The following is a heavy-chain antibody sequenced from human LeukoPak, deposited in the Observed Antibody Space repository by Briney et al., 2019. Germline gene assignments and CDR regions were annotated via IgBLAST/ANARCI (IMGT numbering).Heavy chain of an antibody. D-gene: IGHD3-3*01. CDR2: IIPIFGTA. CDR1: GGTFSSYA. Sequence: SVKVSCKASGGTFSSYAISWVRQAPGQGLEWMGGIIPIFGTANYAQKFQGRVTITTDESTSTAYMELSSLRSEDTAVYYCARGLDYDFWSGYHYSDYWGQGTLVTVSS. V-gene: IGHV1-69*05. J-gene: IGHJ4*02. CDR3: ARGLDYDFWSGYHYSDY.